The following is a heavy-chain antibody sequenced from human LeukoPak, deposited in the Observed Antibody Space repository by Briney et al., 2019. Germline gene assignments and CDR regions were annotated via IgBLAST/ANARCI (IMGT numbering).Heavy chain of an antibody. J-gene: IGHJ4*02. CDR3: ARGPGYSSSWFAEADDY. D-gene: IGHD6-13*01. CDR1: GGSISSSSYY. CDR2: IYYSGST. Sequence: NSSETLSLTCTVSGGSISSSSYYWGWIRQPPGKGLEWIGSIYYSGSTYYNPSLKSRVTISVDTSKNQFSLKLSSVTAADTAVYYCARGPGYSSSWFAEADDYWGQGTLVTVSS. V-gene: IGHV4-39*07.